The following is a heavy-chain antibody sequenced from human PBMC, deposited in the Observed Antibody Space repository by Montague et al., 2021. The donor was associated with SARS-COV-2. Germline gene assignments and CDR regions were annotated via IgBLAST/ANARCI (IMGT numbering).Heavy chain of an antibody. Sequence: SLRLSCAASGFSFSNFGMHWVRQAPGKGLEWLAVISYDGSVKYYADFLRGRFSISKDNSKYTVYLQMNSLRPEDTAVYFCAKNRAIFWFGEGRESMDAWGQGTTVIVP. D-gene: IGHD3-10*01. V-gene: IGHV3-30*18. J-gene: IGHJ6*02. CDR3: AKNRAIFWFGEGRESMDA. CDR1: GFSFSNFG. CDR2: ISYDGSVK.